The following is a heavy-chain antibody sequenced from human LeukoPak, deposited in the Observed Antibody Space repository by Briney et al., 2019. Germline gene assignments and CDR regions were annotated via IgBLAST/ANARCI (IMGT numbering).Heavy chain of an antibody. V-gene: IGHV3-23*01. Sequence: TGGSLRLSCAASGFTFSTYAMSWVRQAPGKGLEWVSSISASGGSTYYADSVKGRFTISRDDAKNSLYLQMDSLRAEDTAVYYCARDYGGPHYFDYWGQGTLVTVSS. CDR2: ISASGGST. J-gene: IGHJ4*02. D-gene: IGHD2-15*01. CDR1: GFTFSTYA. CDR3: ARDYGGPHYFDY.